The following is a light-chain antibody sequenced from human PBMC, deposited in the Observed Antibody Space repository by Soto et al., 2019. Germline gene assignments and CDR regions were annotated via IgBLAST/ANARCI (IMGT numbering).Light chain of an antibody. V-gene: IGKV1-5*03. Sequence: DIQMTQSPSTLSASVGDRVTITCRASQSISSWLAWYQQKPGKAPKLLIYKASSLESGVPSRFSGSGSGTAFTLTISSLQPEDFATYYCQQYNSYVTFGGGTKVEIK. J-gene: IGKJ4*01. CDR1: QSISSW. CDR2: KAS. CDR3: QQYNSYVT.